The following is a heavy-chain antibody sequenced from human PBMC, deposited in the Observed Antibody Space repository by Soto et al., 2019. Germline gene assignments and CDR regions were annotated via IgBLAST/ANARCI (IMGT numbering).Heavy chain of an antibody. D-gene: IGHD6-19*01. V-gene: IGHV4-59*01. CDR2: IENSGST. CDR1: GGPMSSYY. J-gene: IGHJ4*02. CDR3: AAGRSSGWYGRIDY. Sequence: PSETLSLTCIVSGGPMSSYYWSWIRQPPGKGLEWLGYIENSGSTKYNPSLESRVTISLDTSKNQFSLKLSSVTAADAAVYYCAAGRSSGWYGRIDYWGQGTLVTVSS.